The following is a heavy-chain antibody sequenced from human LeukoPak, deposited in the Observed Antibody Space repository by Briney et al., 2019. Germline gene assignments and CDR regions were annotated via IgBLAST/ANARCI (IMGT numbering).Heavy chain of an antibody. CDR1: GGTFSTYA. J-gene: IGHJ4*02. D-gene: IGHD3-10*01. CDR2: IIPIFGTA. CDR3: ARGLRYYYGSGSSSFDY. V-gene: IGHV1-69*01. Sequence: ASVKVSCTASGGTFSTYAISWVRQAPGQGLEWMGGIIPIFGTANYAQKFQGRVTITADESTSTAYMELSSLRSEDTAVYDCARGLRYYYGSGSSSFDYWGQGTLVTVSS.